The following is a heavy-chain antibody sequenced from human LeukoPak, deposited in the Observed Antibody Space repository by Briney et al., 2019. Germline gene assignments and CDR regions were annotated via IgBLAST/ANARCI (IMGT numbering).Heavy chain of an antibody. Sequence: PGGSLRLSCAASGFTFSSYAMHWVRQAPGKGLEWVAVISYDGSNKYYADSVKGRFTISRDNSKNTLYLQMNSLRAEDTAVYYCARDLCSGGSCDNWFDPWGQGTLVTVSS. J-gene: IGHJ5*02. V-gene: IGHV3-30-3*01. D-gene: IGHD2-15*01. CDR1: GFTFSSYA. CDR2: ISYDGSNK. CDR3: ARDLCSGGSCDNWFDP.